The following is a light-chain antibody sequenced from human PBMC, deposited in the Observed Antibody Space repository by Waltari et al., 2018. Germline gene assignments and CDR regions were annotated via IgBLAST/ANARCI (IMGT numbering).Light chain of an antibody. CDR1: QSLIHRNGKTY. CDR3: VQGTIVPYT. Sequence: DVVLTQSPNSLPVTPGQPASISGRSSQSLIHRNGKTYLNWLHQRPGQPPRRLFYQVSNRDSWVPDRFSGSGAGTNFTLQISRVEAEDVGIYYCVQGTIVPYTFGQGTKVEIK. CDR2: QVS. V-gene: IGKV2-30*02. J-gene: IGKJ2*01.